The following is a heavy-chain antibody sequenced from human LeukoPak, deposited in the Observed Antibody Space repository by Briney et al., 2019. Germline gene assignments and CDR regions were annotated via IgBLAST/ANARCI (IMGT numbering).Heavy chain of an antibody. Sequence: ASVKVSCKASGGTFSSYTISWVRQAPGQGLEWMGGIIPLFGTPDYAQKFQDRLTIAADKSTSTAYMELSSLRSEDTAVYYCASATLRCSGGSCYEMDVWGKGTTVTVSS. CDR2: IIPLFGTP. J-gene: IGHJ6*04. CDR1: GGTFSSYT. V-gene: IGHV1-69*06. D-gene: IGHD2-15*01. CDR3: ASATLRCSGGSCYEMDV.